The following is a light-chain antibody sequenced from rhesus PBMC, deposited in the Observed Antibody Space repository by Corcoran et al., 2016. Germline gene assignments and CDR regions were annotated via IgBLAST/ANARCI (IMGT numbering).Light chain of an antibody. V-gene: IGKV3-53*01. CDR2: GAS. J-gene: IGKJ1*01. CDR3: QKYSNSPRT. CDR1: QSVSSY. Sequence: QVILTQSPATLSLSPGERATLSCRASQSVSSYLAWYQQKPGPAPRLLIYGASIRATGIPDRVSGSGSGTVFTLTISRLEPEDFAVYYCQKYSNSPRTFGQGTKVEIK.